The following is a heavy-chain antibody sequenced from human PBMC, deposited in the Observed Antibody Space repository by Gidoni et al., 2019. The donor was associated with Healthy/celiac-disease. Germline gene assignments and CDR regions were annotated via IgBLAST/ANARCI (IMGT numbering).Heavy chain of an antibody. J-gene: IGHJ4*02. CDR1: GFTFSSYA. CDR3: AKDPGLCSSTSCYVY. D-gene: IGHD2-2*01. Sequence: EVQLLESGGGLVQPGGSLRLSCAASGFTFSSYAMSWVRQAPGEGLEWVSAISGSGGSTYYADSVKGRFTISRDNSKNTLYLQMNSLRAEDTAVYYCAKDPGLCSSTSCYVYWGQGTLVTVSS. CDR2: ISGSGGST. V-gene: IGHV3-23*01.